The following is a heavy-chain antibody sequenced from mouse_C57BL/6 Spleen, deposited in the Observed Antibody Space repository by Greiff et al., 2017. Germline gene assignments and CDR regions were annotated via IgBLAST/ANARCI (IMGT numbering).Heavy chain of an antibody. J-gene: IGHJ4*01. CDR1: GFTFSDYG. CDR3: ARGSPYYAMDY. V-gene: IGHV5-17*01. CDR2: ISSGSSTI. Sequence: VQLKESGGGLVKPGGSLKLSCAASGFTFSDYGMHWVRQAPEKGLEWVAYISSGSSTIYYADTVKGRFTISRDNAKNTLFLQMTSLRSEDTAMYYCARGSPYYAMDYWGQGTSVTVSS.